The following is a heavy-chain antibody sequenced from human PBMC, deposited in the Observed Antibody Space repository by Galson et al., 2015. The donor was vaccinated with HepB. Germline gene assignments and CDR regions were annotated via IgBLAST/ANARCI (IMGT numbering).Heavy chain of an antibody. CDR2: FDPEDGET. D-gene: IGHD2-15*01. CDR1: GYTLTELS. CDR3: ATVCSGGSCYSPPYYYYYMDV. Sequence: SVKVSCKVSGYTLTELSMHWGRQAPGKGLEWMGGFDPEDGETIYAQKFQGRVTMTEDTSTDTAYMELSSLRSEDTAVYYCATVCSGGSCYSPPYYYYYMDVWGKGTTVTVSS. V-gene: IGHV1-24*01. J-gene: IGHJ6*03.